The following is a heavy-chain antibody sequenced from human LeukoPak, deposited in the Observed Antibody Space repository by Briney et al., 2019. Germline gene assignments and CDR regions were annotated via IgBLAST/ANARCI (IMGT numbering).Heavy chain of an antibody. J-gene: IGHJ3*02. CDR3: AREGNAFDI. CDR1: GFTFSSYG. V-gene: IGHV3-33*01. Sequence: PGRSLRLSCAASGFTFSSYGMHWVRQAPGKGLVWVAVIWYDGSNKFYADSVKGRFTISRDNSKNTLYLQMNSLRAEDTAVYYCAREGNAFDIWGQGTMVTVSS. CDR2: IWYDGSNK.